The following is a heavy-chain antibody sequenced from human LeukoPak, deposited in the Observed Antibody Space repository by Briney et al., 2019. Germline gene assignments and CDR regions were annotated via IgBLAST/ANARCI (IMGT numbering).Heavy chain of an antibody. J-gene: IGHJ5*02. CDR3: ARVEVRHRIAAGTGGWFDP. D-gene: IGHD6-13*01. CDR2: ISAYNGNT. Sequence: ASVKVSCKASGYTFTSYGISWVRQAPGQGLEWMGWISAYNGNTNYAQKLQGRVTMTTDTSTSTAYMELRSLRSDDTAVYYCARVEVRHRIAAGTGGWFDPWGQGTLVTVSS. CDR1: GYTFTSYG. V-gene: IGHV1-18*01.